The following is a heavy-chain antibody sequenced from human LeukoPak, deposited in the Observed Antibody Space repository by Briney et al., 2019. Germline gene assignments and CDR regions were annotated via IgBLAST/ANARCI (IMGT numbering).Heavy chain of an antibody. CDR1: GYTLTSYG. D-gene: IGHD6-13*01. Sequence: ASVKVSCKASGYTLTSYGISWVRQAPGQGLEWMGWISAYNVNTIYSQKLQDRVTMTTDSSTSTAYMELRSLRSDDTAVYYCANTDPYSSSWYFGDYWGQGTLVTVSS. CDR3: ANTDPYSSSWYFGDY. V-gene: IGHV1-18*01. CDR2: ISAYNVNT. J-gene: IGHJ4*02.